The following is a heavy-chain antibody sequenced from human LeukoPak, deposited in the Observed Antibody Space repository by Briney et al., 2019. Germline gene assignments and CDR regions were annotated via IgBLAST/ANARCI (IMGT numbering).Heavy chain of an antibody. CDR1: GFTFSSYA. Sequence: PGGSLRLSCAASGFTFSSYAMSWVRQAPGKGLEWVSAISGSGGSTYYADSVKGRFTISRDNSKNTLYLQMNSLRAEDTAVYYCARAINMIVVVTGFDYWGQGTLVTVSS. CDR2: ISGSGGST. V-gene: IGHV3-23*01. D-gene: IGHD3-22*01. CDR3: ARAINMIVVVTGFDY. J-gene: IGHJ4*02.